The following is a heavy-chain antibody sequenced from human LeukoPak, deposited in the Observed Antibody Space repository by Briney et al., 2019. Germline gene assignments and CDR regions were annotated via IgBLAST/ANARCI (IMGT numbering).Heavy chain of an antibody. CDR3: ARERFITSEGNALDI. CDR2: MYYSGRT. J-gene: IGHJ3*02. Sequence: GSLRLSCAASGFTFSSYAMSWVRQVPGKGLEWIGYMYYSGRTTYNPSLKSRVTISLETSKDQFSLKLNSVTAADTAVYYCARERFITSEGNALDIWGQGTMVTVSS. CDR1: GFTFSSYA. V-gene: IGHV4-59*01. D-gene: IGHD1-14*01.